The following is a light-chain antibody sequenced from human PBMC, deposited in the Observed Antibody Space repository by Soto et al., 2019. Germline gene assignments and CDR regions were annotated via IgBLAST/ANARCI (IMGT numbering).Light chain of an antibody. J-gene: IGKJ5*01. CDR1: QSVSSY. CDR3: QQRSNWST. Sequence: EIVLTQSPATLSLSPGERATLSCRASQSVSSYLAWYQQKPGQAPRLLIYEASNRATGIPARFSGSGSGTDFTLTSSSLESEDSAVYYCQQRSNWSTFGQVTRLEIK. V-gene: IGKV3-11*01. CDR2: EAS.